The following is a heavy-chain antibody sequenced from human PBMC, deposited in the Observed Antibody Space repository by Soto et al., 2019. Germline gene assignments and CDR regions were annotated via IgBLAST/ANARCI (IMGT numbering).Heavy chain of an antibody. J-gene: IGHJ5*02. CDR3: AKRAVLMTTSGGWCNGFDP. Sequence: EVQLLESGGTLVQPGESLRLSCEVSGFSFSSIAMNWVRQAPGEGLEWVSSIRGTATSYADSVKGRFTISRDNSKNTVYLHMYTLRGEDTAVYYCAKRAVLMTTSGGWCNGFDPWGQGTLVIVSS. V-gene: IGHV3-23*01. CDR1: GFSFSSIA. D-gene: IGHD2-21*01. CDR2: IRGTAT.